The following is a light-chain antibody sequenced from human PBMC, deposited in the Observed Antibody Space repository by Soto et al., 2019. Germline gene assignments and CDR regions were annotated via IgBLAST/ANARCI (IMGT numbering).Light chain of an antibody. Sequence: QSALTQPPSASGTPGQRVTFSCSGSSSNIGINTVNWYRQLPGTAPQLLISDNHRRPSGVPDRFSGSKSGTSASLAISGLQSEDEATYFCAAWDVSLKGLVFGTGTKVTVL. V-gene: IGLV1-44*01. J-gene: IGLJ1*01. CDR3: AAWDVSLKGLV. CDR2: DNH. CDR1: SSNIGINT.